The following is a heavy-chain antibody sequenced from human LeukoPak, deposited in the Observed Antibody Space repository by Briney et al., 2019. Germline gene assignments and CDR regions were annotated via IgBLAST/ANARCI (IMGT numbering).Heavy chain of an antibody. J-gene: IGHJ5*02. D-gene: IGHD4-11*01. CDR2: YYYSGST. CDR3: GRAMTTVRGWFDP. Sequence: SQTLSLTCAVSGGSISSGGYSWSWIRQPPGKGLEWIGYYYYSGSTYYNPPLKSRVTISVDRSKSQFSLKLSSVTAADTAVYYCGRAMTTVRGWFDPWGQGTLVTVSS. CDR1: GGSISSGGYS. V-gene: IGHV4-30-2*01.